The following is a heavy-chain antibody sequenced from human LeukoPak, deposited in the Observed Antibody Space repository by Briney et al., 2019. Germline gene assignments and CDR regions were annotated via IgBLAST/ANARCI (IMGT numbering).Heavy chain of an antibody. J-gene: IGHJ4*02. D-gene: IGHD3-22*01. CDR1: GFTFSSYW. Sequence: GGSLRLSCAASGFTFSSYWMSWVRQAPGKGLEWVANIKQDGSEKYYVDSVKGRFTISRDNAKNSLYLQMNSLRAEDTAVYYCARRGYYYDSSGYYLGGFDYWGQGTLVTVSS. V-gene: IGHV3-7*01. CDR2: IKQDGSEK. CDR3: ARRGYYYDSSGYYLGGFDY.